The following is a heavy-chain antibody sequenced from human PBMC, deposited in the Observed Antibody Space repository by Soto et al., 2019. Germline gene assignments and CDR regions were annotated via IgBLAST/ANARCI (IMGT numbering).Heavy chain of an antibody. CDR3: AKDAGQQWRFDY. CDR2: MSGTGNST. Sequence: EVQLLESGGGLIQPGGSLRLSCAASGFTFSRYAMSWVRQVPGKGLEWGSGMSGTGNSTYYADSVKGRFFISKDSSNNTVYLQMNSLRAEDPAIYYCAKDAGQQWRFDYWGQGALVTVSS. V-gene: IGHV3-23*01. J-gene: IGHJ4*02. D-gene: IGHD6-19*01. CDR1: GFTFSRYA.